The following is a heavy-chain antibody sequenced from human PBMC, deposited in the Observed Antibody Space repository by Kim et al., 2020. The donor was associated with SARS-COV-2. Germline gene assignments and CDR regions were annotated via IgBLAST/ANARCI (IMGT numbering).Heavy chain of an antibody. V-gene: IGHV5-10-1*01. CDR1: GYSFTSNW. CDR3: ARLSDYYDSSGYYSRAFYI. Sequence: GESLKISCKGSGYSFTSNWISWVRQMPGKGLEWMGRIDPSDSYTNYSPSFQGHVTISADKSISTAYLQWSSLKASDTAMYYCARLSDYYDSSGYYSRAFYIWGQGTMVIVSS. J-gene: IGHJ3*02. CDR2: IDPSDSYT. D-gene: IGHD3-22*01.